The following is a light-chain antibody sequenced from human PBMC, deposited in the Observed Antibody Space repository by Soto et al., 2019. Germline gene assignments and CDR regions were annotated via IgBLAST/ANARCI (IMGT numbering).Light chain of an antibody. CDR3: SSYTSSTTLV. J-gene: IGLJ3*02. V-gene: IGLV2-14*01. CDR2: EVT. Sequence: QSALTQPASVSGSPGQSITISCTGTSSDVGGYNYVSWYQQHPDKAPNLIMYEVTNRPSGVSNRFSSSKSGNTDYMTISGPHADDEADYYCSSYTSSTTLVFGGGTKLTVL. CDR1: SSDVGGYNY.